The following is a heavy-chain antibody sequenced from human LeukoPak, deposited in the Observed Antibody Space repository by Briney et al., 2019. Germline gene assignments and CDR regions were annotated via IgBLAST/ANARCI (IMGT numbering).Heavy chain of an antibody. V-gene: IGHV1-18*01. Sequence: GASVKVSCKASGYTFTSYGISWVRQAPGQGLEWMGWISAYNGNTNYAQKLQGRVTMTTDTSTSTAYMELRSLRSDDTAVYYCARVPRVYAWGSYRSPYYFDYWGQGTLVTVSS. J-gene: IGHJ4*02. CDR3: ARVPRVYAWGSYRSPYYFDY. CDR2: ISAYNGNT. D-gene: IGHD3-16*02. CDR1: GYTFTSYG.